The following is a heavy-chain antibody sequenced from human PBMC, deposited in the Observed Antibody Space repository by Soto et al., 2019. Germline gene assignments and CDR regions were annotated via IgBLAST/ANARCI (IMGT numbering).Heavy chain of an antibody. D-gene: IGHD3-22*01. Sequence: PSETLSLTCTVSGGSISSGDYYWSWIRQPPGKGLEWIGYIYYSGSTYYNPSLKSRVTISVDTSKNQFSLKLSSVTAADTAVYYCAMGTNYDLGAVDYWGQGTLVTVSS. J-gene: IGHJ4*02. CDR1: GGSISSGDYY. CDR3: AMGTNYDLGAVDY. CDR2: IYYSGST. V-gene: IGHV4-30-4*01.